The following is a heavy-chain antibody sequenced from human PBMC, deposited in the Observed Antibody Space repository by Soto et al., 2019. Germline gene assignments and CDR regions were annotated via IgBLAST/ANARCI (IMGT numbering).Heavy chain of an antibody. J-gene: IGHJ4*02. CDR3: ARGRLGRDYYDD. CDR1: GFNVTSST. D-gene: IGHD3-16*01. V-gene: IGHV3-53*01. CDR2: MYTVGST. Sequence: GGSLRRSCTASGFNVTSSTMTWVRQAPGKGLEWDALMYTVGSTFHAYSVKGSFTIARDNIKNSLYLQINSLRAEDTAIYYCARGRLGRDYYDDCGQETLVTVSS.